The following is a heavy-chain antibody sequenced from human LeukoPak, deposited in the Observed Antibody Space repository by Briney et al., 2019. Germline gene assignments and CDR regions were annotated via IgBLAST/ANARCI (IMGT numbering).Heavy chain of an antibody. CDR3: ARVQPTSQYSGGSGFDY. V-gene: IGHV4-61*02. D-gene: IGHD6-19*01. CDR1: GGSISSGSYY. CDR2: IYTSGST. J-gene: IGHJ4*02. Sequence: PSQTLSLTCTVSGGSISSGSYYWSWIRQPAGKGLEWIGRIYTSGSTNYNPSLKSRVTISVVTSKNQFSLKLSSVTAADTAVYYCARVQPTSQYSGGSGFDYWGQGTLVTVSS.